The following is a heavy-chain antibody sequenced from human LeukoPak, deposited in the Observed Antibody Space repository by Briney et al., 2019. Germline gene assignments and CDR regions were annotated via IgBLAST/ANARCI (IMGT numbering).Heavy chain of an antibody. CDR3: AKGTLVVTDDAFDF. D-gene: IGHD2-21*02. V-gene: IGHV3-66*01. Sequence: GGSLRLSCAASGFTVSSNYMSWVRQAPGKGLEWVSVIYSGGSTDYKDSVKDRFIISRDNSKNTLYLQMNSLRAEDTAVYYCAKGTLVVTDDAFDFWGQGTMVTVSS. CDR1: GFTVSSNY. CDR2: IYSGGST. J-gene: IGHJ3*01.